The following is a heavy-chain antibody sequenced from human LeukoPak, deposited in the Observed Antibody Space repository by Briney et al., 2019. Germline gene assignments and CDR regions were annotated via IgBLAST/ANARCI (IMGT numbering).Heavy chain of an antibody. CDR2: VKQDGSEK. J-gene: IGHJ6*02. V-gene: IGHV3-7*01. CDR1: GFPFIRYW. D-gene: IGHD3-10*01. CDR3: VREDYYGSGSRYYYYGMDV. Sequence: GGSLRLSCAASGFPFIRYWMSWVRQAPVKGLEWVANVKQDGSEKYYVDSVKGRFTISRGDAKNSLYLQMNSLRAEDTAVYYCVREDYYGSGSRYYYYGMDVWGRGTTVTVSS.